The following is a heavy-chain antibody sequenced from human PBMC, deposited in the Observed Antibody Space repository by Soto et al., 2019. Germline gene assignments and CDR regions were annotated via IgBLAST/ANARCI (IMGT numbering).Heavy chain of an antibody. CDR2: INHSGST. CDR1: GGSFSGYY. D-gene: IGHD3-9*01. J-gene: IGHJ4*02. V-gene: IGHV4-34*01. CDR3: ARATTKEKYYDILTGLDFDY. Sequence: SETLSLTCAVYGGSFSGYYWSWIRQPPGKGLEWIGEINHSGSTNYNPSLKSRVTISVDTSKNQFSLKLSSVTAADTAVYYCARATTKEKYYDILTGLDFDYWGQGTLVTVSS.